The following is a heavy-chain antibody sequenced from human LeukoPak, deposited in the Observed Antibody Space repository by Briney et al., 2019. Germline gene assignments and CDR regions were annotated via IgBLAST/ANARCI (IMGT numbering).Heavy chain of an antibody. V-gene: IGHV3-21*01. J-gene: IGHJ5*02. CDR3: ARTIEGATITLNWFDP. CDR1: GFTFSSYS. Sequence: GGSLRLSCAASGFTFSSYSMNWVRQAPGKGLEWVSSISSSSSYIYYADSVRGRFTISRDNAKNSLYLQMNSLRAEDTAVYYCARTIEGATITLNWFDPWGQGTLVTVSS. D-gene: IGHD5-24*01. CDR2: ISSSSSYI.